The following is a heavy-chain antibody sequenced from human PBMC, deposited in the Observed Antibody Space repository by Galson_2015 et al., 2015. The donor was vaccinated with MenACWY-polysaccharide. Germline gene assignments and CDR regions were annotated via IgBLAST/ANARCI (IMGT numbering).Heavy chain of an antibody. CDR3: ARGGSGSPAPNGNAFDV. CDR1: GDSVSSNSAA. J-gene: IGHJ3*01. D-gene: IGHD3-22*01. Sequence: CAISGDSVSSNSAAWNWIRQSPSRGLEWLGRIYYRSKSYNDYAVSVKSRITINPDTSKNQFSLQLNSVTPEDTAVYFCARGGSGSPAPNGNAFDVWGQGTMVIVSS. V-gene: IGHV6-1*01. CDR2: IYYRSKSYN.